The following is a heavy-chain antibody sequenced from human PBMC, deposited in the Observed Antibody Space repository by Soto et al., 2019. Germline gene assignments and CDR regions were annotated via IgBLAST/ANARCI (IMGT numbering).Heavy chain of an antibody. D-gene: IGHD6-6*01. V-gene: IGHV5-51*01. Sequence: PAESLSTSCKGSGYSFTSYWIVWVLQMPGKGLEWMGIIYPGDSDTRYSPSFQGQVTISADKSISTAYLQWSSLKASDTAMYYCVRQRGIAAHFDYWGQGTLVTVSS. CDR1: GYSFTSYW. CDR3: VRQRGIAAHFDY. CDR2: IYPGDSDT. J-gene: IGHJ4*02.